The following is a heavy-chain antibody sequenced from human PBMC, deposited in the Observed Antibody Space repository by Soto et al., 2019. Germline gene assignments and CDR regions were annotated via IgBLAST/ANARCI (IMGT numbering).Heavy chain of an antibody. V-gene: IGHV4-59*01. D-gene: IGHD6-19*01. CDR2: IYYTGTT. CDR1: GDSISSDY. J-gene: IGHJ6*02. CDR3: ARGPSSGSSNAMGV. Sequence: QVQLQESGPGLVKPSETLSLICTVSGDSISSDYWSWIRQPPGKGLEWIGFIYYTGTTTYNPSLKGRVTISIDTSKKQFSLKLTSVTAADTAVYYCARGPSSGSSNAMGVWGQGTTVTVSS.